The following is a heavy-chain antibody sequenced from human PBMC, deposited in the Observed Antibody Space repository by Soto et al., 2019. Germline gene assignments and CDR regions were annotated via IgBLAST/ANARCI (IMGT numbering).Heavy chain of an antibody. CDR3: ASRAAYCGGDCYFY. J-gene: IGHJ4*02. CDR2: IIPILGIA. CDR1: GGTFSSYT. D-gene: IGHD2-21*02. Sequence: SVQVSCKASGGTFSSYTISWVRQAPGQGLEWMGRIIPILGIANYAQKFQGRVTITADKSTSTAYMELSSLRSEDTAVYYCASRAAYCGGDCYFYWGQEPLVTVS. V-gene: IGHV1-69*02.